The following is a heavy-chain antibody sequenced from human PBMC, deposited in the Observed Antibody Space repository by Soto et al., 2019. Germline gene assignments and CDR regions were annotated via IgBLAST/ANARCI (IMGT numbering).Heavy chain of an antibody. Sequence: EVQLVESGGGLVQPGGSLRLSCAASGFTLSSYWMHWVRQVPGKGLMWVSRIDRDGIRTNYADSVKGRFTISRDNAKNTLYLQMNYLSAEDTAVYYCARDLGKYDRYYFDYWGQGTLVTVSS. V-gene: IGHV3-74*01. J-gene: IGHJ4*02. CDR2: IDRDGIRT. CDR1: GFTLSSYW. CDR3: ARDLGKYDRYYFDY. D-gene: IGHD3-9*01.